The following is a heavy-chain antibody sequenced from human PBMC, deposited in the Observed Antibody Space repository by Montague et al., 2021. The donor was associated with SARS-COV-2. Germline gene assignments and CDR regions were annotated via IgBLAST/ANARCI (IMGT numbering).Heavy chain of an antibody. D-gene: IGHD1-14*01. Sequence: SLRLSCAASGFTFNSYWMHWVRQAPGKGLVWVSRINSDGTTTTYADSVKGRFTTSRDNAKGTLYLQMNSLRAEDTALYFCARGGPLSYYYYGMDVWGQGTAVTVSS. J-gene: IGHJ6*02. V-gene: IGHV3-74*01. CDR1: GFTFNSYW. CDR3: ARGGPLSYYYYGMDV. CDR2: INSDGTTT.